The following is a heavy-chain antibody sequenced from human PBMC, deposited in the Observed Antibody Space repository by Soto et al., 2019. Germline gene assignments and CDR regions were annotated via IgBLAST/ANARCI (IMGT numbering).Heavy chain of an antibody. CDR2: VFWDGGE. Sequence: QITLRESGPSLVKPTETLMLTCTFSGFSLTTTGVGVGWVRQPPGKALEWLAVVFWDGGERYSPSLKSRVTITKDTSKDQVVFTMANMDPADTATYFCTQVYGSGSWGWYFHSWGQGTLVTVSS. J-gene: IGHJ5*02. V-gene: IGHV2-5*02. CDR3: TQVYGSGSWGWYFHS. CDR1: GFSLTTTGVG. D-gene: IGHD1-26*01.